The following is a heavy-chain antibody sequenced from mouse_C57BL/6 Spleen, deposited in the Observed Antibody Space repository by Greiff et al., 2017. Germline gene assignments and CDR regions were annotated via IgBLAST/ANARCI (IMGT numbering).Heavy chain of an antibody. CDR2: IWSGGST. CDR1: GFSLTSYG. D-gene: IGHD3-3*01. Sequence: QVQLQQSGPGLVQPSQSLSITCTVSGFSLTSYGVHWVRQSPGKGLEWLGVIWSGGSTDYNAAFISRLSISKDNSKSHVFFKMNSLQADDTAIYYCARRGDAWFAYWGQGTLVTVSA. CDR3: ARRGDAWFAY. V-gene: IGHV2-2*01. J-gene: IGHJ3*01.